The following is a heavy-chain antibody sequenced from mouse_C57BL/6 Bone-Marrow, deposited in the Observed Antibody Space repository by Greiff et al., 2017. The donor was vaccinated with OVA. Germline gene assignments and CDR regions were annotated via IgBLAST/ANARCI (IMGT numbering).Heavy chain of an antibody. CDR2: IHPNSGST. J-gene: IGHJ1*03. CDR3: AKVSPVVATDIDV. Sequence: QVQLKQPGAELVKPGASVKLSCKASGYTFTSYWLHWVKQRPGQGLEWIGMIHPNSGSTNYNEKFKSKATLTVDKSSSTAYMKLSSLTSEDSAVYYSAKVSPVVATDIDVWGTGTTVTVSS. D-gene: IGHD1-1*01. CDR1: GYTFTSYW. V-gene: IGHV1-64*01.